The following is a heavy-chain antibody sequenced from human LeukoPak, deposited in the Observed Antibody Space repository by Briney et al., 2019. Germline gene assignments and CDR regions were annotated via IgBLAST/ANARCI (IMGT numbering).Heavy chain of an antibody. CDR3: AREWRGYSYGYFDY. CDR1: GFTFSSYW. V-gene: IGHV3-74*01. Sequence: GGSLRVSCAASGFTFSSYWMHWVRQAPGKGLVWVSRINSDGGSTSYADSVKGRFTISRDKAKNTLYLQMNSLRAEDTAVYYCAREWRGYSYGYFDYWGQGTLVTVST. CDR2: INSDGGST. J-gene: IGHJ4*02. D-gene: IGHD5-18*01.